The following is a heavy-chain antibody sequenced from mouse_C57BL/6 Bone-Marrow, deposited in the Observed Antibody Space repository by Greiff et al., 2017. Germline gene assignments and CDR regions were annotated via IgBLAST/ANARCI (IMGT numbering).Heavy chain of an antibody. V-gene: IGHV5-6*02. J-gene: IGHJ4*01. CDR2: ISSGGSYT. Sequence: EVKLMESGGDLVKPGGSLKLSCAASGFTFSSYGMSWVRQTPDKRLEWVATISSGGSYTYYPDSVKGRFTISRDNAKNTLYLQISSLKSEDTAMYYCARRSYAMDYWGQGTSVTVSS. CDR1: GFTFSSYG. CDR3: ARRSYAMDY.